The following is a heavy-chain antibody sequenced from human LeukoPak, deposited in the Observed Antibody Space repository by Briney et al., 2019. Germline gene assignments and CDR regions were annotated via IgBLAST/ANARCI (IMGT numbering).Heavy chain of an antibody. J-gene: IGHJ4*02. CDR3: ARHARFCTSTSCYDY. CDR1: GYSISSGYY. D-gene: IGHD2-2*01. V-gene: IGHV4-38-2*02. CDR2: IYHSGST. Sequence: SETLSLTCTVSGYSISSGYYWGWIRQPPGKGLEWIGSIYHSGSTYYNPSLKSRVTISVDTSKNQFSLKLSSVTAADTAVYYCARHARFCTSTSCYDYWGQGTLVTVSS.